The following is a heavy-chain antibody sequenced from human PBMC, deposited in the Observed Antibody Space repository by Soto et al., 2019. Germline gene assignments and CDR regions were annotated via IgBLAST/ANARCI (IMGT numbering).Heavy chain of an antibody. Sequence: WGSLTLSCAASGFTFTNYAMHWVRQAPGKGLEWVTLISSDGSNKYYAGSVKGRFTISRDNSKNTLFLQMDSLRPEDTAVYYCVRDIWDSGYWGQGDQVTGS. V-gene: IGHV3-30-3*01. D-gene: IGHD3-22*01. CDR1: GFTFTNYA. CDR2: ISSDGSNK. J-gene: IGHJ4*02. CDR3: VRDIWDSGY.